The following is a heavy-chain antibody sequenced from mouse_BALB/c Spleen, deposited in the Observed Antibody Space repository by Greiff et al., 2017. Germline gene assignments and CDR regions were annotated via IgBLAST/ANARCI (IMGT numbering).Heavy chain of an antibody. CDR1: GFNIKDTY. J-gene: IGHJ2*01. Sequence: VQLQQSGAELVKPGASVKLSCTASGFNIKDTYMHWVKQRPEQGLEWIGRIDPANGNTKYDPKFQGKATITADTSSNTAYLQLSSLTSEDTAVYYCAEGYYFDYWGQGTTLTVSS. CDR3: AEGYYFDY. CDR2: IDPANGNT. V-gene: IGHV14-3*02.